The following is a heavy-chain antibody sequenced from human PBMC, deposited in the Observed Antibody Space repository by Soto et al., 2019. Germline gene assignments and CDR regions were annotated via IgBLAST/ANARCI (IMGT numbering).Heavy chain of an antibody. V-gene: IGHV1-18*01. J-gene: IGHJ6*02. CDR2: ISAFNRYT. CDR1: GYTFTTYG. Sequence: ASVKVSCKASGYTFTTYGISWVRQPPGQGLECMGWISAFNRYTSYPQKFQRRVTLTTDTSTSTAYMELRSLRSDDTAVYYCAGYKAYSSSTYPAGGLDVGGQGTTVTASS. CDR3: AGYKAYSSSTYPAGGLDV. D-gene: IGHD6-13*01.